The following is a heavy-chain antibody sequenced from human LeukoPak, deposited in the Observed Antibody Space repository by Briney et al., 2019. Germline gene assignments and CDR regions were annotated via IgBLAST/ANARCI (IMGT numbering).Heavy chain of an antibody. V-gene: IGHV5-51*01. CDR2: IYPGDSDT. J-gene: IGHJ4*02. Sequence: GESLKISCKGSGYSFTSYWIGWVRQMPGKGLEWMGIIYPGDSDTRYSPSFQGHVTISADKSISTAYLQWSSLKASDTAMYYCATNSGYDRATPDYWGQGTLVTVSP. D-gene: IGHD5-12*01. CDR3: ATNSGYDRATPDY. CDR1: GYSFTSYW.